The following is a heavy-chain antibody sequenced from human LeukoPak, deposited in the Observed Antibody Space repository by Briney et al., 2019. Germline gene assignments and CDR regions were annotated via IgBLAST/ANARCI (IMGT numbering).Heavy chain of an antibody. CDR2: ISSSSSYI. CDR1: GFTFSSYS. J-gene: IGHJ6*03. CDR3: ARDPAGWLQDYYYYMDV. V-gene: IGHV3-21*01. D-gene: IGHD5-24*01. Sequence: GGSLRLSCAASGFTFSSYSMNWVRQAPGKGLEWVSSISSSSSYIYYADSVKGRFTISRDNAKNSLYLQMNSLRAEGTAVYYCARDPAGWLQDYYYYMDVWGKGTTVTVSS.